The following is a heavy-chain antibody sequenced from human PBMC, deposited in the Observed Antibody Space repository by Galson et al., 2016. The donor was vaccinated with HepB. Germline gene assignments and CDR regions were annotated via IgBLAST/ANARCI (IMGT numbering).Heavy chain of an antibody. CDR1: GSTISEHG. V-gene: IGHV3-30*18. J-gene: IGHJ4*02. CDR3: AKDAYTWRWLLFFFPDY. Sequence: LSLSCPDSGSTISEHGIQWSRPAPGKGLEWVAVLSFGGINKFYADSVKGRFTISRDNFKNTVYLQMNSLRAEDTAVYYCAKDAYTWRWLLFFFPDYWGQGTLVTVSS. CDR2: LSFGGINK. D-gene: IGHD5-24*01.